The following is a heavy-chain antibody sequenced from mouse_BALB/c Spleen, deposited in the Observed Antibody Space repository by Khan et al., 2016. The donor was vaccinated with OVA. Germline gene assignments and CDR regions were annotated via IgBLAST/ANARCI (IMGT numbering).Heavy chain of an antibody. V-gene: IGHV1S81*02. D-gene: IGHD6-1*01. CDR2: INTSNGGN. J-gene: IGHJ3*01. Sequence: VQLQQSGAELVKPGASVRLSCKASGYTFTSYYLYWVKQRPGHGLEWIGDINTSNGGNNFNENFKTKATLTVDQSSSTAYMKLSSLSSEDSAVYYCTRSAYCAFAYWVQVTLVTVSA. CDR1: GYTFTSYY. CDR3: TRSAYCAFAY.